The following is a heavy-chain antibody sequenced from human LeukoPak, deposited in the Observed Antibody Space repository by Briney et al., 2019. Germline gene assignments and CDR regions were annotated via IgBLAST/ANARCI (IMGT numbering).Heavy chain of an antibody. CDR1: GFTFSSYN. Sequence: GGSLRLSCAASGFTFSSYNINWVRQVPGKGLEWVSSISSSSSYIFYADSVKGRFTITRDNAKNLVHLQMNSLRAEDTAVYYCARHKRDEFWNGYYYYYMDVWGKGTTVTVPS. CDR3: ARHKRDEFWNGYYYYYMDV. V-gene: IGHV3-21*01. D-gene: IGHD1-1*01. J-gene: IGHJ6*03. CDR2: ISSSSSYI.